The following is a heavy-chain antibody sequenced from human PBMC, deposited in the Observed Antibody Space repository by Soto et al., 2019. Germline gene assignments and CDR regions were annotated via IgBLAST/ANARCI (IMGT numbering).Heavy chain of an antibody. CDR3: ARGLSAVRAVLHYYYYYMDV. V-gene: IGHV1-8*01. CDR1: GYTFTSYD. Sequence: GASVKVSCKASGYTFTSYDINWVRQATGQGLEWMGWMNPNSGNTGYAQKFQGRVTMTRNTSISTAYMELSSLRSEDTAVYYCARGLSAVRAVLHYYYYYMDVWGQGPLVTVSS. D-gene: IGHD1-26*01. CDR2: MNPNSGNT. J-gene: IGHJ6*03.